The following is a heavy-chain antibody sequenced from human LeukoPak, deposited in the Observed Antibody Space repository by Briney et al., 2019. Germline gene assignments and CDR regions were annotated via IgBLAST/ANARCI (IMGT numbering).Heavy chain of an antibody. CDR3: ARGGGYSSGPAY. Sequence: SETLSLACTVSGGSISSGDYYWSWIRQPPGKGLEWIGYIYYSGSTYYNPSLKSRVTISVDTSNNQFSLKLSSVTAADTAVYFCARGGGYSSGPAYWGQGTLVTVSS. J-gene: IGHJ4*02. D-gene: IGHD6-19*01. CDR2: IYYSGST. CDR1: GGSISSGDYY. V-gene: IGHV4-30-4*02.